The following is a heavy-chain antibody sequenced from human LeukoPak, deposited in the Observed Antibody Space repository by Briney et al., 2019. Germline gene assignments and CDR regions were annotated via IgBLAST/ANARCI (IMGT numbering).Heavy chain of an antibody. D-gene: IGHD3-3*01. Sequence: GGSLRLSCAASGFTFSSYSMNWVRQAPGKGLEWVSSISSSSSYIYYADSVKGRFTISRDNAKNSLYLQMNNLRAEDTAVYYCARDLLRSFDIWGQGTMVTVSS. CDR1: GFTFSSYS. CDR2: ISSSSSYI. J-gene: IGHJ3*02. CDR3: ARDLLRSFDI. V-gene: IGHV3-21*01.